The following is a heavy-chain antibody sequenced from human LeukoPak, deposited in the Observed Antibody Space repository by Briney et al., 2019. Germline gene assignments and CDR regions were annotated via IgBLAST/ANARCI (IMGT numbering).Heavy chain of an antibody. J-gene: IGHJ6*03. CDR1: GGTFSSYA. V-gene: IGHV1-69*05. Sequence: SVKVSCKASGGTFSSYATSWVRQAPGQGLEWMGGIIPIFGTANYAQKFQGRVTITTDESTSTAYMELSSLRSEDTAVYYCARGIVVVPAAISYMDVWGKGTTVTVSS. CDR3: ARGIVVVPAAISYMDV. CDR2: IIPIFGTA. D-gene: IGHD2-2*02.